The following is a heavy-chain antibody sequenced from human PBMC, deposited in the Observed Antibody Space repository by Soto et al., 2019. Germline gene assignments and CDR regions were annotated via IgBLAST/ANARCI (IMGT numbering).Heavy chain of an antibody. CDR3: ARTTIAGSSMPYSSYGMDV. J-gene: IGHJ6*02. CDR1: GFSLSTIGMC. Sequence: SGPTLVNPTRTLTLTCTFSGFSLSTIGMCVSWIRQPPGKALEWLALIDWDDDKYYSTSLKTRLTISKDTSKNQVVLTMTNMEPVDTATYYCARTTIAGSSMPYSSYGMDVWGQATTVTLSS. CDR2: IDWDDDK. V-gene: IGHV2-70*01. D-gene: IGHD6-13*01.